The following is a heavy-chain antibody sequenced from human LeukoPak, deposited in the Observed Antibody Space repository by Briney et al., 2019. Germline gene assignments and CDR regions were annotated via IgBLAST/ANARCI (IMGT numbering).Heavy chain of an antibody. J-gene: IGHJ4*02. CDR2: MNPFSGNT. D-gene: IGHD3-22*01. Sequence: APVKVSCKASGYTFTSYDVNWVRQTTGQGLEWMGWMNPFSGNTGYAQKFQGRVTMTRNTSMSTAYMELSSLRYEDTAVYYCARGGGYYDRSAKYFIRPPEFWGQGTLVTVSS. CDR3: ARGGGYYDRSAKYFIRPPEF. V-gene: IGHV1-8*01. CDR1: GYTFTSYD.